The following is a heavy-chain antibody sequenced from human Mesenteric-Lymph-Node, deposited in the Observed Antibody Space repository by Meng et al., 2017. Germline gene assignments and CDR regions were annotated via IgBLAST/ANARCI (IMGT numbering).Heavy chain of an antibody. V-gene: IGHV4-30-4*01. J-gene: IGHJ5*02. Sequence: QVRAQVSGPALVKPSQTLSLTCTVSGGSMSSGDYFWNWIRQPPGKGLEWIGYIYYSGNTYYNPSLKSRVTISIDTSKNQFSLKLSSVTAADTAVYYCARAEYYNWFDPWGQGTLVTVSS. D-gene: IGHD1-14*01. CDR1: GGSMSSGDYF. CDR3: ARAEYYNWFDP. CDR2: IYYSGNT.